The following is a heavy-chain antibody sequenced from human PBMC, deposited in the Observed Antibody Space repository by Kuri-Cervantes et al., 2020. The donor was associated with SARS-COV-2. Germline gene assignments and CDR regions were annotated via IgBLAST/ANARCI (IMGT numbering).Heavy chain of an antibody. D-gene: IGHD6-19*01. CDR3: ARLGTIGGRYYFDY. V-gene: IGHV4-59*08. J-gene: IGHJ4*02. CDR2: IYYSGST. CDR1: GGSISSYY. Sequence: SETLSLTCTVSGGSISSYYWSWIRQPPGKGLEWIGYIYYSGSTNYNPSLKSRVTISVDTSENQFSLKLTSVTAEDTAVYYCARLGTIGGRYYFDYWGQGTRVTVSS.